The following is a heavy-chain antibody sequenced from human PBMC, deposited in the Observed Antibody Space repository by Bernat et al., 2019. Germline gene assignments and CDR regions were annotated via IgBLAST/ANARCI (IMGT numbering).Heavy chain of an antibody. D-gene: IGHD6-19*01. CDR3: AKDMGVEAVAGINFDY. J-gene: IGHJ4*02. CDR2: ISWDGGST. Sequence: VQLVESGGVVVQPGGSLRLSCAASGFTFDDYTMHWVRQAPGKGLEWVSLISWDGGSTYYADSVKGRFTISRDNSKNSLYLQMNSLRTEDTALYYCAKDMGVEAVAGINFDYWGQGTLVTVSS. V-gene: IGHV3-43*01. CDR1: GFTFDDYT.